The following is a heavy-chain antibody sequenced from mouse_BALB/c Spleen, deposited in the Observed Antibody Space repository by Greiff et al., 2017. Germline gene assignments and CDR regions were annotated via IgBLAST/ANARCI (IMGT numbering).Heavy chain of an antibody. CDR3: ARKGLGREYFDY. Sequence: QVHVKQSGPELVRPGVSVKISCKGSGYTFTDYAMHWVKQSHAKSLEWIGVISTYYGNTNYNQKFKGKATLTADKSSSTAYMQLSSLTSEDSAVYYCARKGLGREYFDYWGQGTTLTVSS. CDR2: ISTYYGNT. J-gene: IGHJ2*01. V-gene: IGHV1-67*01. CDR1: GYTFTDYA. D-gene: IGHD4-1*01.